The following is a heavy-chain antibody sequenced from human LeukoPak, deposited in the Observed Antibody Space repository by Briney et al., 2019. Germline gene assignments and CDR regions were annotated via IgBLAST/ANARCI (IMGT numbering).Heavy chain of an antibody. Sequence: SETLSLTCAVYGGSFSGYYWSWIRQPPGKGLEWIGEINHSGSTNYNPSLKSRVTISVDTSKNQFSLKLSSVTAADTAVYYCARGLPRPYYFDYWGQGTLVTVSS. J-gene: IGHJ4*02. CDR1: GGSFSGYY. CDR3: ARGLPRPYYFDY. CDR2: INHSGST. V-gene: IGHV4-34*01. D-gene: IGHD6-6*01.